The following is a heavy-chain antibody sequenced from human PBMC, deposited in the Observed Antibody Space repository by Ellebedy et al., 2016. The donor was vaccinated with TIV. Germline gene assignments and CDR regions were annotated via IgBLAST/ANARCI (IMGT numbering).Heavy chain of an antibody. Sequence: GESLKISCAASGFTFTNYAIHSVRQAPGKGLVWVSHINDDGNRITYADSVKGRFAISRDIAKNTLYLQMDSLRAEDTAVYYCVRDRMGATYTFDMWGQGTMVTVSS. CDR2: INDDGNRI. CDR3: VRDRMGATYTFDM. CDR1: GFTFTNYA. V-gene: IGHV3-74*01. D-gene: IGHD2-21*01. J-gene: IGHJ3*02.